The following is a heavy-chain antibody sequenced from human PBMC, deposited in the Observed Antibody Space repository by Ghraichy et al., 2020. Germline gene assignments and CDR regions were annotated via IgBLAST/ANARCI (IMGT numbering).Heavy chain of an antibody. CDR2: ISGSGNNP. D-gene: IGHD3-9*01. V-gene: IGHV3-23*01. Sequence: GGSLRLSCVASGFTFANSVMTWVRQPPGKGLEWVSSISGSGNNPSYADSVKGRFTISRDNFKNTLYLQMTTLRAEDAAVYYCAKPDPRLGITGWAYNMDVWGQGTTVTVSS. CDR3: AKPDPRLGITGWAYNMDV. J-gene: IGHJ6*02. CDR1: GFTFANSV.